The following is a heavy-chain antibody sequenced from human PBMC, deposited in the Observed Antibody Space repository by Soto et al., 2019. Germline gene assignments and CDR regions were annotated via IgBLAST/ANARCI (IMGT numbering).Heavy chain of an antibody. CDR3: VSGDCGGDCSFDY. CDR2: IIPIFATA. Sequence: QVQLVQSGAEVKKPGSSEKVACKASGGPFTSYGVSWVRQAPGPGLEWMGGIIPIFATANYAQQFQGRVTTTADESTSTDYMELSRMRYEDSADYYCVSGDCGGDCSFDYWGQGTLVTVSS. V-gene: IGHV1-69*01. J-gene: IGHJ4*02. CDR1: GGPFTSYG. D-gene: IGHD2-21*02.